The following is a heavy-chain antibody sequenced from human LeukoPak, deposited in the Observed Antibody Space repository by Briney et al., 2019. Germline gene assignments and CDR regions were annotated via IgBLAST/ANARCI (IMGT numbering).Heavy chain of an antibody. CDR2: IYYSGST. CDR3: AFALYGSGSPPAFDI. D-gene: IGHD3-10*01. V-gene: IGHV4-30-4*01. CDR1: GGSISSGDYY. Sequence: SETLSLTCTVSGGSISSGDYYWSWIRQPPGQGLEWIGYIYYSGSTYYNPSLKSRVTISVDTSKNQFSLKLSSVTAADTAVYYCAFALYGSGSPPAFDIWGQGTMVTVSS. J-gene: IGHJ3*02.